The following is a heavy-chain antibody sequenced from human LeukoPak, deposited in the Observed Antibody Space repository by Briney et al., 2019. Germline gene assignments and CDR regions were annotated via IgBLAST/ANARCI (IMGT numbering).Heavy chain of an antibody. D-gene: IGHD6-19*01. CDR1: GGSFSGYY. CDR2: INHSGST. V-gene: IGHV4-34*01. Sequence: TSSETLSLTCAVYGGSFSGYYWTWIRQPPGKGLEWIGEINHSGSTNYNPSLKSRVTISVDTSKNQFSLKLSSVTAADTAVYYCARGDSSGWSPIHFDYWGQGTLVTVSS. CDR3: ARGDSSGWSPIHFDY. J-gene: IGHJ4*02.